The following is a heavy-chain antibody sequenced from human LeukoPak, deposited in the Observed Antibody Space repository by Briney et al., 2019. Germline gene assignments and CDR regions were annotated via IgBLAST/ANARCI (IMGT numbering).Heavy chain of an antibody. Sequence: GGPLRLSCAASGFTFSSYAMSWVRQAPGKGLEWVSAISGSGGSTYYADSVKGRFTISRDNSKNTLYLQMNSLRAEDTAVYYCAKGLFMITFGGVIGDYWGQGTLVTVSS. CDR2: ISGSGGST. V-gene: IGHV3-23*01. J-gene: IGHJ4*02. CDR1: GFTFSSYA. CDR3: AKGLFMITFGGVIGDY. D-gene: IGHD3-16*02.